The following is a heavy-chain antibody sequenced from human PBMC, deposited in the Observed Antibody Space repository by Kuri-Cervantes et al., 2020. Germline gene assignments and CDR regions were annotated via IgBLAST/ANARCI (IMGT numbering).Heavy chain of an antibody. J-gene: IGHJ5*02. CDR3: ARGIPTSGTGGNWFDP. V-gene: IGHV4-4*07. CDR2: IFSTGAT. D-gene: IGHD6-13*01. CDR1: ADSISDHF. Sequence: SETLSLPCSVSADSISDHFWSWVRQPAGKGLEWIGRIFSTGATNSNPSLRSRVSISLDKSKNQLSLRLRSVTAADTAIYYCARGIPTSGTGGNWFDPWGQGTLVTVSS.